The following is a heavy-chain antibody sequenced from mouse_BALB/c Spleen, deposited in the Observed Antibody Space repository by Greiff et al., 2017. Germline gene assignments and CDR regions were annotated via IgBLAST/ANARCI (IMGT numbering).Heavy chain of an antibody. CDR2: INPSNGGT. Sequence: QVQLKQSGAELVKPGASVKLSCKASGYTFTSYYMYWVKQRPGQGLEWIGEINPSNGGTNFNEKFKSKATLTVDKSSSTAYMQLSSLTSEDSAVYYCTITRRWDGYYDYWGQGTTLTVSS. D-gene: IGHD2-3*01. J-gene: IGHJ2*01. V-gene: IGHV1S16*01. CDR3: TITRRWDGYYDY. CDR1: GYTFTSYY.